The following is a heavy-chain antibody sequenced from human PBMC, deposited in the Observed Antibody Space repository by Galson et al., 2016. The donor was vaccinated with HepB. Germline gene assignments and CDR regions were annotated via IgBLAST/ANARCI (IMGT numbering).Heavy chain of an antibody. J-gene: IGHJ4*02. CDR1: GFTFSSYA. CDR2: ISYAGSNK. V-gene: IGHV3-30*04. D-gene: IGHD3-22*01. CDR3: AREDSSGYYYFDY. Sequence: SLRLSCAASGFTFSSYAMHWVRQAPGKGLEWVAVISYAGSNKYYADSVKGRFTISRDNSKNTLFLQMNSLRAEDTAVYYCAREDSSGYYYFDYWGQGTLVTVSS.